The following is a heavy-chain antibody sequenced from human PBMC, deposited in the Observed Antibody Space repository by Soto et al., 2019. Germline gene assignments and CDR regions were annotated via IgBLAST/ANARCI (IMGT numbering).Heavy chain of an antibody. V-gene: IGHV1-69*02. CDR2: IIPILDIA. CDR3: ARGDDYGI. Sequence: QVQLVQSGAEVKKPGSSVKVSCKASGGTFSSYTISWVRQAPGQGLEWMGRIIPILDIANYAQNFQGRVTITADKSTSTAYMELSSLRSEDTAVYYCARGDDYGICGQGTMVTVSS. CDR1: GGTFSSYT. D-gene: IGHD4-17*01. J-gene: IGHJ3*02.